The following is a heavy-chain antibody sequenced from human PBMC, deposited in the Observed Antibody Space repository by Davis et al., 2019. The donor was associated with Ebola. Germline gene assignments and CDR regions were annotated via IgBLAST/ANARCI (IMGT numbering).Heavy chain of an antibody. CDR1: GFTFNNAW. J-gene: IGHJ4*02. D-gene: IGHD3-16*01. V-gene: IGHV3-15*01. Sequence: GESLKISCAASGFTFNNAWMSWVRQAPGKGLEWVGRIKSNTDDGTTDYAAPVKGRFSISRDDSKNTLYLQMNSLKTEDTAVYYCTTDRGGIGNWGQGTLVTVSS. CDR2: IKSNTDDGTT. CDR3: TTDRGGIGN.